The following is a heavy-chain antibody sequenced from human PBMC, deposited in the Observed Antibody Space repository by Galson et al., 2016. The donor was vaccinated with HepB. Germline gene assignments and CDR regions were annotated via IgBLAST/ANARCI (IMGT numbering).Heavy chain of an antibody. CDR3: ASSVRGSGSPPGGY. Sequence: LRLSCAASGFTFSTYWMHWVRQAPGKGLVWVSRINSDGSSTGFADSVKGRFTISRDNAKNTLYLQMDSLRAEDTAVYYCASSVRGSGSPPGGYWGQGTLVTVSS. J-gene: IGHJ4*02. D-gene: IGHD3-10*01. V-gene: IGHV3-74*01. CDR2: INSDGSST. CDR1: GFTFSTYW.